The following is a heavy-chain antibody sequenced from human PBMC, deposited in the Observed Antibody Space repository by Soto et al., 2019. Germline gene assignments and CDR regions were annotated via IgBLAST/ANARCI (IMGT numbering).Heavy chain of an antibody. J-gene: IGHJ4*02. D-gene: IGHD7-27*01. CDR3: AYPLTGELVPEALGY. CDR2: ISFDGSNK. Sequence: QVQLVESGGGVVQPGRSLRLSCAASGFTFSFYAMHWVRRAPGKGLEWVAVISFDGSNKYYADSVKGRFTVSRDNSKNTRVLQLDSLITDDTAVYYWAYPLTGELVPEALGYWGQGTLVTVSS. V-gene: IGHV3-30*03. CDR1: GFTFSFYA.